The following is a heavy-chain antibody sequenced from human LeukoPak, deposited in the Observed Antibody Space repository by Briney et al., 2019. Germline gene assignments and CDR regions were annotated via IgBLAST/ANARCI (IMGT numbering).Heavy chain of an antibody. CDR3: ARVGLYSSGWSHFCYFDY. V-gene: IGHV3-66*01. D-gene: IGHD6-19*01. CDR2: IYSGGST. J-gene: IGHJ4*02. CDR1: GFTVSSNY. Sequence: GGSLRLSCAASGFTVSSNYMSWVRQAPGKGLEWVSVIYSGGSTYYADSVKGRFTISRDNSKNTLYLQMNSLRAEDTAVYYCARVGLYSSGWSHFCYFDYWGQGTLVTVSS.